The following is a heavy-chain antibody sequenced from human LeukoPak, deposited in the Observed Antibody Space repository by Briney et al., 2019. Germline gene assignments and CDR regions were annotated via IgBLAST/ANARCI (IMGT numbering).Heavy chain of an antibody. J-gene: IGHJ5*02. CDR2: INHSGST. Sequence: PSETLSLTCAVYGGSVSGYYWSWIRQPPGKGLEWIGEINHSGSTNYNPSLKSRVTISVDTSKNQFSLKLSSVTAADTAVYYCARGTAAGTFDPWGQGTLVTVSS. D-gene: IGHD6-13*01. CDR3: ARGTAAGTFDP. V-gene: IGHV4-34*01. CDR1: GGSVSGYY.